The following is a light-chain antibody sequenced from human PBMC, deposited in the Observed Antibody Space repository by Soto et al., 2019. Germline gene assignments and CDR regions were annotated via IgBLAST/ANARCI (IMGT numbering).Light chain of an antibody. J-gene: IGKJ5*01. Sequence: LFTQSPVTLSLSPGERATLSFSASQSFRGLLAWYQQKPGQAPRLLIYDAYNRATGIPPRFSGSGSGTDFTLTISSLQSEDFAIYYCQQYNNWPAITFGQGTRLEI. V-gene: IGKV3-11*01. CDR1: QSFRGL. CDR2: DAY. CDR3: QQYNNWPAIT.